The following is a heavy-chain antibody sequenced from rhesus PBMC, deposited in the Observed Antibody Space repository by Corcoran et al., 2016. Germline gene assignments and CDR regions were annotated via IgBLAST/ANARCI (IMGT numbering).Heavy chain of an antibody. CDR1: GFTFSSYG. J-gene: IGHJ4*01. Sequence: EVQLVESGGGLVQPGGSLRLSCAASGFTFSSYGMSWVRQAPGKGLEWVSSISSASSYLYYADSVKGRFPFSSSNATNSLSLQMNSLRAEDTAVYYCTKGTVGTALDYWGQGVLVTVSS. V-gene: IGHV3S16*01. CDR3: TKGTVGTALDY. D-gene: IGHD5-24*01. CDR2: ISSASSYL.